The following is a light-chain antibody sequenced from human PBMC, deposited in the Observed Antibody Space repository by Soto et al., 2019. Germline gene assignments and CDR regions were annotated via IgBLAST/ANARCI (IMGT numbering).Light chain of an antibody. CDR1: SSDVGSYNL. CDR3: CSYAGSSTYV. CDR2: EGS. J-gene: IGLJ1*01. V-gene: IGLV2-23*01. Sequence: QSALTQPASVSGSPGQSITVSCTGTSSDVGSYNLVSWYQHHPGKAPKLMIYEGSERPSGVSNRFSGSKSGNTASLTISGLQAEDEADYYCCSYAGSSTYVFGTGTKLTV.